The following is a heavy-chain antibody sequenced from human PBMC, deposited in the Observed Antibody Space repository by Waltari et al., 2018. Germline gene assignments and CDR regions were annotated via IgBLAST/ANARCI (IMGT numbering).Heavy chain of an antibody. V-gene: IGHV5-10-1*01. Sequence: EEQLVQSGAEVKKPGESLTISCKGSGYTFTNYWIPWVRQMPGKGLEWMGRIDPSDSYTNYSPSFQGHVTISTDWSTSTAYLQWSSLTASDTAIYYCARTSVQDQYFMDVWGKGTTVTVSS. D-gene: IGHD2-2*01. CDR1: GYTFTNYW. CDR2: IDPSDSYT. CDR3: ARTSVQDQYFMDV. J-gene: IGHJ6*03.